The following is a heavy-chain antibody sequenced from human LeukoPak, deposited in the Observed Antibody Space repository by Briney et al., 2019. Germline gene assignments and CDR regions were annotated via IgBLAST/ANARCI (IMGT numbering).Heavy chain of an antibody. CDR3: AKDGGYCSSTSCHYYYYMDV. D-gene: IGHD2-2*03. V-gene: IGHV3-30*02. Sequence: PGGSLRLSCAASGFTFSSYGMHWVRQAPGKGLEWVAFIRYDGSNKYYVDSVKGRFTISRDNSKNTLYLQMDSLRAEDTAVYYCAKDGGYCSSTSCHYYYYMDVWGKGTTVTVSS. J-gene: IGHJ6*03. CDR1: GFTFSSYG. CDR2: IRYDGSNK.